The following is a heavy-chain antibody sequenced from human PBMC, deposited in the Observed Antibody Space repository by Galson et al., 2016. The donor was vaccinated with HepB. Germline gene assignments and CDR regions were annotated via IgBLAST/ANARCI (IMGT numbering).Heavy chain of an antibody. D-gene: IGHD1-14*01. J-gene: IGHJ4*02. CDR2: IKPDGSEK. CDR1: GFTFSTFW. CDR3: AGRQMYKMSAFDY. Sequence: SLRLSCAASGFTFSTFWMSWVRQAPGKGLEWVANIKPDGSEKYYVDSVKGRFTISRDTAKSSLYLQMNSLRAEDTAVYYCAGRQMYKMSAFDYWGQGTLVTVSS. V-gene: IGHV3-7*01.